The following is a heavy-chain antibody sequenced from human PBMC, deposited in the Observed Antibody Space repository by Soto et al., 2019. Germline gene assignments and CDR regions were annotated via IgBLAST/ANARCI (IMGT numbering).Heavy chain of an antibody. V-gene: IGHV1-18*01. D-gene: IGHD3-10*01. J-gene: IGHJ4*02. CDR3: ARDRPLLWFGEYHVDY. Sequence: GASVKVSCKASGYTFTSYGISWVRQAPGQGLEWMGWISAYNGNTNYAQKLQGRVTMTTDTSTSTAYMELRSLRSDDTAVYYCARDRPLLWFGEYHVDYWGQGTLVTVSS. CDR2: ISAYNGNT. CDR1: GYTFTSYG.